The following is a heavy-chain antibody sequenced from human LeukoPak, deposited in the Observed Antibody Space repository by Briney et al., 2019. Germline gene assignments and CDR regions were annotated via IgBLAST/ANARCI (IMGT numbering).Heavy chain of an antibody. CDR2: IGSDGRST. CDR1: GFTFSSHW. CDR3: ARISLSGWVNDH. Sequence: GGSLRLSCAASGFTFSSHWVHWVRQTPGKGLVWVTRIGSDGRSTSYADSVKGRFTISRDNAKNTLYLQMSSLRAEDTAMYYCARISLSGWVNDHWGQGTLVTVSS. J-gene: IGHJ4*02. V-gene: IGHV3-74*01. D-gene: IGHD6-19*01.